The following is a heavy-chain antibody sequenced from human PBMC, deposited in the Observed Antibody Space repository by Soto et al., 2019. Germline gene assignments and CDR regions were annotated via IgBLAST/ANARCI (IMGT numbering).Heavy chain of an antibody. Sequence: SETLSLTCAVYGGSFSGYYWSWIRQPPGMGLEWLGEINYSERTNYNPSLKSRVTISADTSKNQFSLNLSSVTAADTAVYCCARGSRGSFSPFDYWGQGTQVTVSS. J-gene: IGHJ4*02. CDR1: GGSFSGYY. V-gene: IGHV4-34*01. CDR2: INYSERT. CDR3: ARGSRGSFSPFDY. D-gene: IGHD1-26*01.